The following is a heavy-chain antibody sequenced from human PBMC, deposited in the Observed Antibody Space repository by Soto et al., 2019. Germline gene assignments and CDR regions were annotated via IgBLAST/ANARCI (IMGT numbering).Heavy chain of an antibody. D-gene: IGHD2-15*01. CDR3: ARGPEQDRHDAFDI. CDR2: MSSSSTFV. CDR1: VCTFSSYS. Sequence: VGSLRLSCASSVCTFSSYSMSCVRHSPGKWLEWVSSMSSSSTFVYYAESLKGRFSISRGNAKNSLYLQINSLRAEDTAVYYCARGPEQDRHDAFDIWGQATMVIVS. J-gene: IGHJ3*02. V-gene: IGHV3-21*01.